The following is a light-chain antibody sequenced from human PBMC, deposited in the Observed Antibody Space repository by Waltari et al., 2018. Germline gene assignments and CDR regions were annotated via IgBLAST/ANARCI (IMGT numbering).Light chain of an antibody. CDR3: SSYTSSSTPL. CDR2: DVS. Sequence: QSALTQPASVSGSPGQSITISCTGTSSDVGGYNYVSWYQQHPGKAPKLMIYDVSKRPSGVSNRCSGSKSGNTASLTISGLQAEDEADYYCSSYTSSSTPLFGGGTKLTVL. J-gene: IGLJ2*01. V-gene: IGLV2-14*01. CDR1: SSDVGGYNY.